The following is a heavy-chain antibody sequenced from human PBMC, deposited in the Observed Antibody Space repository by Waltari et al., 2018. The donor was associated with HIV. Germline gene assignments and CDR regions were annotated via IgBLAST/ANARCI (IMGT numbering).Heavy chain of an antibody. D-gene: IGHD3-10*01. Sequence: EVQVVESGRGLVQPGGSLSLSCAASGFTFSSYEMNWVRQAPGKGLEWVSYISSSGSTIYFADSVKGRFTMSRDNAKNSLYLRMNSLRAEDTAVYYCARAFMIRGTGAFDIWGQGTMVTV. CDR2: ISSSGSTI. CDR3: ARAFMIRGTGAFDI. V-gene: IGHV3-48*03. J-gene: IGHJ3*02. CDR1: GFTFSSYE.